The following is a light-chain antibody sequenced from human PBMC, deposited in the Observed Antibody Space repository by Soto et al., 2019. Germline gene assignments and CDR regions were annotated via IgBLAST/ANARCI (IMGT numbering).Light chain of an antibody. J-gene: IGKJ4*01. CDR3: QQYDSWLT. CDR1: QSVTTK. CDR2: GAS. V-gene: IGKV3-15*01. Sequence: EIVMTQSPATLSVSPGERATLSCRASQSVTTKLAWYQQRPGQAPRLLIYGASTRATGIPARFSGSGSGTEFTLTISSLQSEDFAVYYCQQYDSWLTFGGGTKVEIK.